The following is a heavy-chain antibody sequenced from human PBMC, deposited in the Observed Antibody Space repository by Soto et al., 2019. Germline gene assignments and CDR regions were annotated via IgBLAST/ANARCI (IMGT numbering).Heavy chain of an antibody. V-gene: IGHV4-39*01. D-gene: IGHD3-10*02. CDR1: GASNSSTSYY. CDR2: IHYTGSI. Sequence: QLQLQESGPGLVKPSETLSLTCSLSGASNSSTSYYWGWIRPPPGKGLQWIGSIHYTGSIDYSPSLKVHVILSVDTSETQLSLRLNSVTSAYTAVYFFARHSHMFNNWFDPWGQGALVTVSS. CDR3: ARHSHMFNNWFDP. J-gene: IGHJ5*02.